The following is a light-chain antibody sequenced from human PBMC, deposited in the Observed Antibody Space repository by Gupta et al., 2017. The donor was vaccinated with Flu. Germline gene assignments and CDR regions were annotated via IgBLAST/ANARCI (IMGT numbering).Light chain of an antibody. J-gene: IGLJ2*01. CDR3: TSYRSVITPVV. CDR1: HRNIGHYVF. V-gene: IGLV2-14*01. CDR2: EIR. Sequence: SLPVTLAHRNIGHYVFVSWNQHHPGKAPKLVIYEIRKRPTGFSSRFSGSRSGNTASLTISGLQAEDEGDYYCTSYRSVITPVVFGGGTKLTVL.